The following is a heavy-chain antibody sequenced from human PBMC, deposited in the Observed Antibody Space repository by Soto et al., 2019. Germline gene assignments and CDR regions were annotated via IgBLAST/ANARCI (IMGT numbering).Heavy chain of an antibody. V-gene: IGHV1-69*02. Sequence: QVQLVQSGTEVKKPGSSVKVSCKASGGTFRNYPINWVRQAPGQGLEWMGSIFPLTDIPDYAQNFQARLTISADKSTSIAYMELSSLTPDDTAMYVCARCPLVVLNYSESWGQGTLVTVSS. CDR1: GGTFRNYP. J-gene: IGHJ4*02. CDR2: IFPLTDIP. CDR3: ARCPLVVLNYSES.